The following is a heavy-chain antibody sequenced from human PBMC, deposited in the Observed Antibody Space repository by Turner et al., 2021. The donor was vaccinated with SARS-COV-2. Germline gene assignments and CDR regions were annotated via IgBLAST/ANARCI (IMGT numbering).Heavy chain of an antibody. CDR3: ARARWHYYDSSGYYPDAFDI. Sequence: EVQLVESGGGLVKPGGSLRRSCAASVFTFSTYSMNWVRQAPGKGLEGVASISSSSSYIYYANSEKGRLTISRDNAKNSLYLQMNSLRAEDTAVYYCARARWHYYDSSGYYPDAFDIWGQGTMVTVSS. V-gene: IGHV3-21*01. D-gene: IGHD3-22*01. CDR1: VFTFSTYS. J-gene: IGHJ3*02. CDR2: ISSSSSYI.